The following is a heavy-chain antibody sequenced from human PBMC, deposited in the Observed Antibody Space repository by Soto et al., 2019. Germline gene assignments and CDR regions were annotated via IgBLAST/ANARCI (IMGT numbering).Heavy chain of an antibody. D-gene: IGHD6-19*01. V-gene: IGHV3-30-3*01. J-gene: IGHJ4*02. CDR2: ISFDGNNN. CDR3: ARTLGQWQANCFGC. Sequence: GGSLRLSCAGSGFDFSSYAMHWVRQAPGTGLEWVAVISFDGNNNYYADSVKGRFTISRDNSKNTLYRQMDRLTPEDTAVYYWARTLGQWQANCFGCWGQGTRVTVAS. CDR1: GFDFSSYA.